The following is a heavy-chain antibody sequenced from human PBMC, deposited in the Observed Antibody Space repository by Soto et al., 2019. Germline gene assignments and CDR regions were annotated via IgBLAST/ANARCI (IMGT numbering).Heavy chain of an antibody. CDR2: MNEDGGTT. CDR3: ASDLSGRADV. J-gene: IGHJ6*02. Sequence: EVQLVESGGGLVRPGGSLRLSCAASGFTFSSYWMHWVRQAPGKGLVWVSRMNEDGGTTDYADSVKGRFTISRDNAKNTLYLQMNRLRVEYTAVYYCASDLSGRADVWGQGTTVTVSS. V-gene: IGHV3-74*02. CDR1: GFTFSSYW. D-gene: IGHD3-10*01.